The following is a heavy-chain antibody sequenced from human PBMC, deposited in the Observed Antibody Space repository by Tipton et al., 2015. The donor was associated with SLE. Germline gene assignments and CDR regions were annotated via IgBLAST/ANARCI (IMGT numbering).Heavy chain of an antibody. CDR2: ISAYNGDT. CDR1: GYTFTSYG. D-gene: IGHD1-14*01. J-gene: IGHJ3*02. V-gene: IGHV1-18*01. CDR3: ARDALYYRNAFDI. Sequence: QLVQSGVEVKKPGASVKVSCKASGYTFTSYGICWVRQAPGQGLEWMGWISAYNGDTNYAQKFQGRVTMTTDTSTSTAYVELRSLRSDDTAVYYCARDALYYRNAFDIWGQGTMVTVSS.